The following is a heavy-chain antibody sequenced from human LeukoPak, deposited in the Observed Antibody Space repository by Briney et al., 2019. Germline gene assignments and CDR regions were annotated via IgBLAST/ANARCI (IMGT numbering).Heavy chain of an antibody. D-gene: IGHD6-13*01. CDR1: GYTFTGYY. CDR2: INPNSGGT. V-gene: IGHV1-2*06. J-gene: IGHJ4*02. Sequence: ASVKVSCKASGYTFTGYYMHWVRQAPGQGLEWMGRINPNSGGTNYAQKFQGRVTMTRDTSISTAYMELSRLRSDGTAVYYCAREKKGIAAAADYWGQGTLVTVSS. CDR3: AREKKGIAAAADY.